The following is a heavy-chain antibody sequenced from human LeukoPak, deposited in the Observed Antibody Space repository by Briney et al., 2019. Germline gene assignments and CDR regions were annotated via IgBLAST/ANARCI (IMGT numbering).Heavy chain of an antibody. D-gene: IGHD3-10*01. CDR1: GFTFSSYW. Sequence: GGSLRLSCGASGFTFSSYWMHWVRQAPGKELVWVSGINSDGGTTTYADSVKGRFTISRDNAKNTLYLQMNNLRAEDTAVYYCATDYYVSGSYYRLFYWGQGTLVTVSS. V-gene: IGHV3-74*01. CDR3: ATDYYVSGSYYRLFY. CDR2: INSDGGTT. J-gene: IGHJ4*02.